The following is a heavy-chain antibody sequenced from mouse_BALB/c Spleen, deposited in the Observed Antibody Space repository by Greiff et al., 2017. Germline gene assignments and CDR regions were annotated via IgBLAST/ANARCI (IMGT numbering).Heavy chain of an antibody. J-gene: IGHJ2*01. D-gene: IGHD2-4*01. CDR3: ARSGGDYDDDY. CDR1: GYSFTDYI. CDR2: INPYYGST. Sequence: VQLQQTGPELVKPGASVKISCKASGYSFTDYIMLWVKQSHGKSLEWIGNINPYYGSTSYNLKFKGKATLTVDKSSSTAYMQLNSLTSEDSAVYYCARSGGDYDDDYWGQGTTLTVSS. V-gene: IGHV1-39*01.